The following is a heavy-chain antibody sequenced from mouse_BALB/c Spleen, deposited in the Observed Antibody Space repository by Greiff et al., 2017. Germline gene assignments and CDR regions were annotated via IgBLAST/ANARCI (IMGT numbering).Heavy chain of an antibody. V-gene: IGHV3-2*02. CDR1: GYSITSDYA. CDR3: ARRGNITTVVDAMDY. D-gene: IGHD1-1*01. Sequence: DVKLQESGPGLVKPSQSLSLTCTVTGYSITSDYAWNWIRQFPGNKLEWMGYISYSGSTSYNPSLKSRISITRDTSKNQFFLQLNSVTTEDTATYYCARRGNITTVVDAMDYWGQGTSVTVSS. CDR2: ISYSGST. J-gene: IGHJ4*01.